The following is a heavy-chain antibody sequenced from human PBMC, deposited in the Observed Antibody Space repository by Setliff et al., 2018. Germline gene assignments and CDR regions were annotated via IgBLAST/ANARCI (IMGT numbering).Heavy chain of an antibody. CDR2: MNPNTGGT. D-gene: IGHD5-12*01. Sequence: GASVKVSCKASGYTFTGYYMHWVRQAPGQGLEWMGWMNPNTGGTTYAQAFQARITMTRDTSISTAYMELSRLTSDDSAVYYCARAVSGYDYHYFDKWGQGTLVTSPQ. CDR1: GYTFTGYY. V-gene: IGHV1-2*02. CDR3: ARAVSGYDYHYFDK. J-gene: IGHJ4*02.